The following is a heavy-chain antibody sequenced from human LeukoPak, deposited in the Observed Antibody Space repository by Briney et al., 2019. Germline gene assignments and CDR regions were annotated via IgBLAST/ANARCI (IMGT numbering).Heavy chain of an antibody. J-gene: IGHJ4*02. V-gene: IGHV4-34*01. CDR1: GGSFSGYY. CDR2: INHSGST. CDR3: ARGIGQLAPFDY. Sequence: SETLSLTCAVYGGSFSGYYWSWIRQPPGKGLEWIGEINHSGSTNYSPSLKSRVTISVDTSKNQFSLKLSSVTAADTAVYYCARGIGQLAPFDYWGQGTLVTVSS. D-gene: IGHD6-6*01.